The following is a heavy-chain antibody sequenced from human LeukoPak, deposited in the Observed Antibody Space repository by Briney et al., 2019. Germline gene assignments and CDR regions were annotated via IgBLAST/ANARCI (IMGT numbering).Heavy chain of an antibody. V-gene: IGHV1-69*05. CDR2: IITIFGRA. Sequence: GASVKVTCKAAGGTFTTYDINWVRQAPGQGKEWMGGIITIFGRANYAQRVQGRVTITTDKDKTTSYMDLSSLRSEDTALYYCARSLADYYHYYGIDVWGKATTVTVSS. J-gene: IGHJ6*04. CDR3: ARSLADYYHYYGIDV. CDR1: GGTFTTYD.